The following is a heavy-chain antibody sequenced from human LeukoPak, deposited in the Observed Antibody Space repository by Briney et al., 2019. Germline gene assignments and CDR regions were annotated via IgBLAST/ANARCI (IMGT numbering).Heavy chain of an antibody. Sequence: PSETLSLTCTVSGGSISSYYWSWTRQPPGKGLEWIGYIYYSGSTNYNPSLKSRVTISVDTSKNQFSLKLSSVTAADTAVYYCARDTAMVFDYWGQGTLVTVSS. D-gene: IGHD5-18*01. CDR1: GGSISSYY. CDR3: ARDTAMVFDY. CDR2: IYYSGST. V-gene: IGHV4-59*01. J-gene: IGHJ4*02.